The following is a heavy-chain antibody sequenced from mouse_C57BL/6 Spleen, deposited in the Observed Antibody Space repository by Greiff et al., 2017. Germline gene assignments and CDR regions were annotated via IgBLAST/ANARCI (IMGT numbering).Heavy chain of an antibody. J-gene: IGHJ3*01. D-gene: IGHD2-4*01. CDR3: AREGGLPLAD. CDR2: IYPGDGDT. V-gene: IGHV1-82*01. Sequence: VQLQQSGPELVKPGASVKISCKASGYAFSSSWMNWVKQRPGKGLEWIGRIYPGDGDTNYNGKFKGKATLTADKSSSTAYMQLSSLTSEDSAVYFCAREGGLPLADWGQGTLVTVSA. CDR1: GYAFSSSW.